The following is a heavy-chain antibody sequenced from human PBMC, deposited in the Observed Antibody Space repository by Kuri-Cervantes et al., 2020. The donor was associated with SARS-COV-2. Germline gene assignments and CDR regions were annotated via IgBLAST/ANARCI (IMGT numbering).Heavy chain of an antibody. J-gene: IGHJ6*02. CDR3: ARDSQYYDFWSGYYPPYYYYGMDV. D-gene: IGHD3-3*01. V-gene: IGHV3-7*01. CDR2: INQDGSAR. Sequence: GGSLRLSCAASGFTFSGSWMSWVRQAPGKGLEWVANINQDGSARYCGESVQGRFTISRDNSKNTLYLQMNSLRAEDTAVYYCARDSQYYDFWSGYYPPYYYYGMDVWGQGTTVTVSS. CDR1: GFTFSGSW.